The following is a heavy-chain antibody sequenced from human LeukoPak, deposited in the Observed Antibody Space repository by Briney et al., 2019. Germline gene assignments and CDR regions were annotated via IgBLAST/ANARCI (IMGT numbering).Heavy chain of an antibody. CDR2: IYTSGST. J-gene: IGHJ5*02. CDR1: GGSISSYY. Sequence: SETLSLTCTVSGGSISSYYWSWIRQPAGKGLEWIGRIYTSGSTNYNPSLKSRVTMSVDTSKNQFSLKLSSVTAADTAVYYCAIDRRGRPYDFWSGYYTGIGWFDPWGQGTLVTVSS. D-gene: IGHD3-3*01. V-gene: IGHV4-4*07. CDR3: AIDRRGRPYDFWSGYYTGIGWFDP.